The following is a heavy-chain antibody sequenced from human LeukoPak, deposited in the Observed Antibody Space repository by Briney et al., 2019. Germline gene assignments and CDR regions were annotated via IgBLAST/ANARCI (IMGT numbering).Heavy chain of an antibody. V-gene: IGHV1-8*01. Sequence: ASVKVSFKASGSTFTSYDINWVRQATGQGHGWMGWMNLNSGNTGYAQKFQGRVTMTRNTSISTAYMELSSLRSEDTAVYYCASFRPIMVRGVTTRFAPWGQGTLVTVSS. CDR2: MNLNSGNT. D-gene: IGHD3-10*01. J-gene: IGHJ5*02. CDR1: GSTFTSYD. CDR3: ASFRPIMVRGVTTRFAP.